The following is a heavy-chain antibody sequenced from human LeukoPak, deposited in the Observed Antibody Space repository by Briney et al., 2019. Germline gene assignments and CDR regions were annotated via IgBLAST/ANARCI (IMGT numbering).Heavy chain of an antibody. CDR1: GFTFSSYS. Sequence: GGSLRLSCAASGFTFSSYSMNWVRQAPGKGLEWVTFIRYDGSIKYYADSVKGRFTISRDNSKNTLYLQMNSLRAEDTAVYYCAKDLTRSRLWTTKSTGFDYWGQGTLVTVSS. J-gene: IGHJ4*02. D-gene: IGHD2-21*01. V-gene: IGHV3-30*02. CDR2: IRYDGSIK. CDR3: AKDLTRSRLWTTKSTGFDY.